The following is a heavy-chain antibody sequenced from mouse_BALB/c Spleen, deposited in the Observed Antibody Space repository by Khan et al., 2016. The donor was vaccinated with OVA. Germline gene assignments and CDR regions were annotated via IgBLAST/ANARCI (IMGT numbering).Heavy chain of an antibody. D-gene: IGHD1-1*01. CDR3: ARDYGSLYWYFDV. Sequence: EVQLQESGPGLVKPSQTVSLTCTVTGISITTGNYRWSWIRQFPGNKLEWIGNIYYSGTITYNPSLTGRTTITRDTSKSQFFLEMNSLTAEDTATYFCARDYGSLYWYFDVWGAGTTVTVSS. CDR2: IYYSGTI. V-gene: IGHV3-5*02. J-gene: IGHJ1*01. CDR1: GISITTGNYR.